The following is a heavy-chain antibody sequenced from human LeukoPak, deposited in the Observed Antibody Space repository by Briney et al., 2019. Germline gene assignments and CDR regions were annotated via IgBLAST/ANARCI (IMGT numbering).Heavy chain of an antibody. Sequence: SETLSLTCTVSGGSISSSSYYWGWIRQPPGKGLEWIGSIYYSGSTYYNPSLKSRVTISVDTSKNQFSLKLSSVTAADMAVYYCARAGGDGYNNWGQGTLVTVSS. J-gene: IGHJ4*02. CDR1: GGSISSSSYY. V-gene: IGHV4-39*07. CDR3: ARAGGDGYNN. CDR2: IYYSGST. D-gene: IGHD5-24*01.